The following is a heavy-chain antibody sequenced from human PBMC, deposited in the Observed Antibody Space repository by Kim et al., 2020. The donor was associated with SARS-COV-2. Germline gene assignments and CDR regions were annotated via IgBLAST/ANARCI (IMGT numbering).Heavy chain of an antibody. D-gene: IGHD2-2*01. J-gene: IGHJ4*02. CDR3: ARGTSGC. V-gene: IGHV3-11*03. Sequence: SGSCPNYADSVKGRFTISSDNAKKSLYLQMDSLRAEDTAVYYCARGTSGCWGQGTLVTVSS. CDR2: SGSCP.